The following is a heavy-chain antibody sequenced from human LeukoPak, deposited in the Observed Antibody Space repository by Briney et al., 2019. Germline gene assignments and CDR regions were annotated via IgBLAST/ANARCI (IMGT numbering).Heavy chain of an antibody. CDR3: AKVGYGDYSGFDY. J-gene: IGHJ4*02. Sequence: PGGSLRLSCAASGFTFSTYAIHWVRQAPGKGLEWVSVMSYDGNDKHYADSVKGRFTISRDNSKNTLYLQMNSLRAEDTAVYYCAKVGYGDYSGFDYWGQGTLVTVSS. V-gene: IGHV3-30*04. CDR1: GFTFSTYA. CDR2: MSYDGNDK. D-gene: IGHD4-17*01.